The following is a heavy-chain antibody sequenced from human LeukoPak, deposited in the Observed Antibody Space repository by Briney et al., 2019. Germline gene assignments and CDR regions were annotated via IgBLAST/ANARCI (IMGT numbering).Heavy chain of an antibody. D-gene: IGHD3-9*01. CDR2: ISSSGSTI. CDR1: GFTFSDYY. J-gene: IGHJ6*02. V-gene: IGHV3-11*01. CDR3: ARDNTGLTGYQINTNYYYYGMDV. Sequence: GGSLRLSCAASGFTFSDYYMSWIRQAPGKGLEWVSYISSSGSTIYYADSVKGRFTISRDNAKNSLYLQMNSLRAEDTAVYYCARDNTGLTGYQINTNYYYYGMDVWGQGTTVTVSS.